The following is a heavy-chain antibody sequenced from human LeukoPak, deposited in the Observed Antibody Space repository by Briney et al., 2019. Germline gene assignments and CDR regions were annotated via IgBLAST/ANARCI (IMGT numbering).Heavy chain of an antibody. Sequence: ASVKVSCKASGGTFSSYAISWVRQAPGQGLEWMGGIIPIFGTANYAQKFQGRVTITTDASTSTAYMELRSLRSDDTAVYYCARDGWNDVSPLDYWGQGTLVTVSS. CDR1: GGTFSSYA. D-gene: IGHD1-1*01. J-gene: IGHJ4*02. V-gene: IGHV1-69*05. CDR3: ARDGWNDVSPLDY. CDR2: IIPIFGTA.